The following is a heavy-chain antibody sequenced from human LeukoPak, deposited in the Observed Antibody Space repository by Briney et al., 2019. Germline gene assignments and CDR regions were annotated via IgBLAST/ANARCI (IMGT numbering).Heavy chain of an antibody. CDR2: ISGGGDTT. CDR1: GFTFSSSA. Sequence: PGGSLRLSCAASGFTFSSSAMTWVRQAPGKGLEWVSVISGGGDTTYYADSVEGRFTISRDNSKNTLYLQMNSLRAEDTAVYYCARAAMVRGVDYFDFWGQGTLVTVSS. V-gene: IGHV3-23*01. CDR3: ARAAMVRGVDYFDF. J-gene: IGHJ4*02. D-gene: IGHD3-10*01.